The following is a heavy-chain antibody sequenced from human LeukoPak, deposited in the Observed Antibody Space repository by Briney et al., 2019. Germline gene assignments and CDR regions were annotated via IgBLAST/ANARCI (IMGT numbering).Heavy chain of an antibody. Sequence: PSETLSLTCTVSGYSISSGYYWGWIRQPPGKGLEWIGSIYESGSTYYNPSLKSRVTISVDTSKNQFSLKLSSVTAADTAVYYCARVLQRYDFWSSGYYYYMDVWGKGTTVTVSS. CDR3: ARVLQRYDFWSSGYYYYMDV. V-gene: IGHV4-38-2*02. D-gene: IGHD3-3*01. J-gene: IGHJ6*03. CDR2: IYESGST. CDR1: GYSISSGYY.